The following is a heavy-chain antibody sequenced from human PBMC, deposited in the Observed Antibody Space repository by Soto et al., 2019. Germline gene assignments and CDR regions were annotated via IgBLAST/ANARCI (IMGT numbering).Heavy chain of an antibody. D-gene: IGHD3-22*01. Sequence: QLQLQESGPGLVKPSETLSLTCTVSGGSISSSSYYWGWIRQPPGKGLEWIGSIYYSGSTYYNPSLKSRVTISVETSKNQFSLKLSSVTAADTAVYYCARIWLFTAINWFDPWGQGTLVTVSS. CDR1: GGSISSSSYY. V-gene: IGHV4-39*01. J-gene: IGHJ5*02. CDR3: ARIWLFTAINWFDP. CDR2: IYYSGST.